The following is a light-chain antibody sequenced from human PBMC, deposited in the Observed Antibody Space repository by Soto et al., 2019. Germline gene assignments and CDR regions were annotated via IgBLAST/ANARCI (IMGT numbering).Light chain of an antibody. CDR3: QQYYSTPLT. V-gene: IGKV4-1*01. Sequence: DIVMTQSPDSLAVSLGERATINCKSSQSVLYSFNNKNYLVWYQQKPGQPPRLLIYWASTRESGVPDRFSGSGSGTDFTLTISSLQAEAVAVYYCQQYYSTPLTFGGGTKVEIK. CDR2: WAS. J-gene: IGKJ4*01. CDR1: QSVLYSFNNKNY.